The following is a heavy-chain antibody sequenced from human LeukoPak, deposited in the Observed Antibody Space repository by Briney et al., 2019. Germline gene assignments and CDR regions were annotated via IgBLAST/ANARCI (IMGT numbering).Heavy chain of an antibody. CDR3: AKAGGEYYGSKKYYDF. J-gene: IGHJ4*02. CDR1: GFIFDDYA. CDR2: ISGFGGST. Sequence: GGSLRLSCAASGFIFDDYAMHWVRQTPGKGLEWVSLISGFGGSTYYADSVKGRFTISRDNSKNSLFLQMNSLRTEDTALYYCAKAGGEYYGSKKYYDFWGQGTLVTVSS. D-gene: IGHD3-10*01. V-gene: IGHV3-43*02.